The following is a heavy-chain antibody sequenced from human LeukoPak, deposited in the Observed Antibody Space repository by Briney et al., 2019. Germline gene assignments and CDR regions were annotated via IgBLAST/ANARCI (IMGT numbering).Heavy chain of an antibody. V-gene: IGHV3-15*01. J-gene: IGHJ4*02. D-gene: IGHD3-16*01. CDR3: TTDGGRKSRPYHFDY. CDR1: GFTFSNAW. Sequence: GGSLRLSCAASGFTFSNAWMSWVRQAPGKGLEWVGRIKSKIDGGTTDYAAPVKGRFTISRDDSKNTLYLQMSSLKTEDTAVYYCTTDGGRKSRPYHFDYWGQGTLVTVSS. CDR2: IKSKIDGGTT.